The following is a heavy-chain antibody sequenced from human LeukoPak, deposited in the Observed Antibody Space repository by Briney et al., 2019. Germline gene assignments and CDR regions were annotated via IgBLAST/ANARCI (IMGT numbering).Heavy chain of an antibody. CDR1: GFTVSSNY. Sequence: PGGSLRLSCAASGFTVSSNYMSWVRKAPGKGLEWVSVIYSGGSTYYADSVKGRFTISRDNSKNTLYLQMNSLRAEDTAVYYCARDIAARPGNDAFDIWGQGTMVTVSS. CDR2: IYSGGST. CDR3: ARDIAARPGNDAFDI. V-gene: IGHV3-53*01. J-gene: IGHJ3*02. D-gene: IGHD6-6*01.